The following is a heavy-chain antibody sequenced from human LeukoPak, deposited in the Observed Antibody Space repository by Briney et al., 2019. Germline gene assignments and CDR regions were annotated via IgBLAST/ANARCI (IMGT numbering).Heavy chain of an antibody. CDR2: IRYDGSNK. J-gene: IGHJ4*02. Sequence: GGSLRLSCAASGFTFSSYGMHWVRQAPGKGLEWVAFIRYDGSNKYYADSVKGRFTISRDNSKNTLYLQMNSLRAEDTAVYYCAKEEYYDFWSGYLVYWGQGTLVTVSP. CDR1: GFTFSSYG. CDR3: AKEEYYDFWSGYLVY. D-gene: IGHD3-3*01. V-gene: IGHV3-30*02.